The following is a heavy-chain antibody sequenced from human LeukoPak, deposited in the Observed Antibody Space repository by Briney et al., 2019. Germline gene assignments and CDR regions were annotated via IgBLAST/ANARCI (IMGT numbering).Heavy chain of an antibody. V-gene: IGHV4-59*01. J-gene: IGHJ4*02. D-gene: IGHD2-21*01. Sequence: SETLSLTCSVSGGAISIYYWSWIRQPPGKGLEWIGYIYYSGTTNYNPSLKSRVSMSVDTSKNQFSLKLSSVTAADTAVYYCARSYCGGDCYFEYYFDYWGQGTLVTVSS. CDR1: GGAISIYY. CDR2: IYYSGTT. CDR3: ARSYCGGDCYFEYYFDY.